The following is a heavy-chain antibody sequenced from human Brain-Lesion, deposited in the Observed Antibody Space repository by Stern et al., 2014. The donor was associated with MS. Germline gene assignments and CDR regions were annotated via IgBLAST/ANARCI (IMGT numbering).Heavy chain of an antibody. V-gene: IGHV4-4*02. D-gene: IGHD3-10*01. Sequence: VQLVESGPGLVKPSGTLSLTCAVSGASISNTQWWTWVRQSPGKGLEWIGEIYQSGSANYKPSLRSRVTISVDRSKNSFSLKLTSVTAADTAVYYCARDPRRGGLSGYYHGMDVWGQGTTVTVSS. CDR1: GASISNTQW. CDR2: IYQSGSA. J-gene: IGHJ6*02. CDR3: ARDPRRGGLSGYYHGMDV.